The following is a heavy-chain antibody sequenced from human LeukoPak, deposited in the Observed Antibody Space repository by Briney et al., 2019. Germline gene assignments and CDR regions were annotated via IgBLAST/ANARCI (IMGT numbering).Heavy chain of an antibody. Sequence: PSETLSLTCTVSGGSISSNIHYWGWIRQPPGKGLEWIGSVYYSGSTYYNPSLKSRVTISVDTSKNQFSLKLSSVTAADTVVYYCARHERVSGSGYYLDYWGQGTLVTVSS. D-gene: IGHD3-22*01. CDR1: GGSISSNIHY. CDR3: ARHERVSGSGYYLDY. V-gene: IGHV4-39*01. J-gene: IGHJ4*02. CDR2: VYYSGST.